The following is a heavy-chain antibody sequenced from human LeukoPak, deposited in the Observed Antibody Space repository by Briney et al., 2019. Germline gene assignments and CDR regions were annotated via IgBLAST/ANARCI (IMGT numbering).Heavy chain of an antibody. D-gene: IGHD3-10*01. Sequence: GGSLRLSCTASGFRFGVFAMSWVRQAPGKGLEWVSAISGSGGSTYYADSVKGRFTISRDNSKNTLYLQMNSLRAEDTAVYYCAKKGFGELVIDYWGQGTLVTVSS. CDR1: GFRFGVFA. V-gene: IGHV3-23*01. CDR3: AKKGFGELVIDY. CDR2: ISGSGGST. J-gene: IGHJ4*02.